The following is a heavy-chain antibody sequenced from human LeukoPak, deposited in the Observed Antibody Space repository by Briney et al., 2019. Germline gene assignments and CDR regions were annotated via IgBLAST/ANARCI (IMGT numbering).Heavy chain of an antibody. Sequence: PGGSLRLSCAASGFTFDDYAMHWVRQAPGKGLGWVSGFSWNSGSIGYADSVKGRFTISRDNAKNSLYLQMNSLRAEDTALYYCAKDASSGSSWYYFDYWGQGTLVTVSS. D-gene: IGHD6-13*01. V-gene: IGHV3-9*01. CDR1: GFTFDDYA. CDR3: AKDASSGSSWYYFDY. CDR2: FSWNSGSI. J-gene: IGHJ4*02.